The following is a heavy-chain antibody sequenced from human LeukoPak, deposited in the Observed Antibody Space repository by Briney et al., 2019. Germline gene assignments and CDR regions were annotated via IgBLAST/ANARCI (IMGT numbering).Heavy chain of an antibody. CDR2: IKEDGSEK. CDR3: AKDLYNSGLWYFDY. CDR1: GFMFTGYW. D-gene: IGHD6-19*01. V-gene: IGHV3-7*03. J-gene: IGHJ4*02. Sequence: QAGGSLRLSCEASGFMFTGYWMSWVRRAPGKGLEWVANIKEDGSEKYYVDSVKGRFTISRDTSKNTLYLQMNSLRVEDTAVYYCAKDLYNSGLWYFDYWGQGTLVTVSA.